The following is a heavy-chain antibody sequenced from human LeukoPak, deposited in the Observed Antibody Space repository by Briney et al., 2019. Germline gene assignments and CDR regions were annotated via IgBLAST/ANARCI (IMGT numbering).Heavy chain of an antibody. Sequence: QPGGSLRLSCAASGFTFSTYAMSWVRQAPGEGLEWVSAISGSGGSTYYADSVKGRFTISRDNSTNTLYLQINSLRAEDTAIYYCAKDRRNWGSRVDYWGQGTLVTVSS. D-gene: IGHD7-27*01. CDR2: ISGSGGST. V-gene: IGHV3-23*01. CDR3: AKDRRNWGSRVDY. J-gene: IGHJ4*02. CDR1: GFTFSTYA.